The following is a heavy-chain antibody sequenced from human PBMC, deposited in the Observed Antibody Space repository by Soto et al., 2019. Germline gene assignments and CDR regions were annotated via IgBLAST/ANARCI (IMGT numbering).Heavy chain of an antibody. CDR3: ARYNVGSSSLDY. CDR2: INPNSGGT. J-gene: IGHJ4*02. V-gene: IGHV1-2*04. CDR1: GYTFTAYY. D-gene: IGHD6-6*01. Sequence: ASVKVSCRASGYTFTAYYMHWVRQAPGQGLEWMGWINPNSGGTNYAQKFQGWVTMTRDTSISTAYMELSRLRSDDTAVYYCARYNVGSSSLDYWGQGTLVTVSS.